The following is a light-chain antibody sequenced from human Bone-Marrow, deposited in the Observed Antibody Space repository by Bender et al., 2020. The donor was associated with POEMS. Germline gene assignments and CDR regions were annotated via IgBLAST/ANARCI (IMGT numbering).Light chain of an antibody. V-gene: IGLV2-18*02. CDR3: SSYTSSSTLWV. J-gene: IGLJ3*02. CDR1: SSDVGSYNR. CDR2: EVS. Sequence: QSALTQPRSVSGSPGQSVTISCTGTSSDVGSYNRVSWYQQPPGTAPKLMIYEVSNRPSGVPDRFSGSKSGNTASLTISGLQAEDEADYYCSSYTSSSTLWVFGGGTKLTVL.